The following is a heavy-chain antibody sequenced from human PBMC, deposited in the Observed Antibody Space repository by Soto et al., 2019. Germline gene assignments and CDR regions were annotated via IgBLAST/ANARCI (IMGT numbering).Heavy chain of an antibody. Sequence: EVQLLESGGGLVQPGGSLRLSCAASGFTFSSYGMTWVRQAPGKGLEWVSFSSATGAGTYYADSVKGRFTISRDNAKHTRYLQMTSLRADDTAVYYCAKDRRAGGNYGFYSDFWGQGALVIVSS. J-gene: IGHJ4*02. CDR1: GFTFSSYG. D-gene: IGHD1-7*01. V-gene: IGHV3-23*01. CDR3: AKDRRAGGNYGFYSDF. CDR2: SSATGAGT.